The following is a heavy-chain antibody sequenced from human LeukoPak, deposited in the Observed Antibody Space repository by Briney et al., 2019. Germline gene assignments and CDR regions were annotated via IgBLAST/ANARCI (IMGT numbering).Heavy chain of an antibody. CDR2: IYSGGNT. D-gene: IGHD5-24*01. J-gene: IGHJ4*02. V-gene: IGHV3-66*01. Sequence: GGSLRLSCAVSGIPVSSHHMNWVRQAPGKGLEWVSVIYSGGNTNFADSVKGRFTIPRDNSRNTLFLQMNNLRGEDTAVYFCARDVQGDGYSFCDYWGLGIQVTVSS. CDR3: ARDVQGDGYSFCDY. CDR1: GIPVSSHH.